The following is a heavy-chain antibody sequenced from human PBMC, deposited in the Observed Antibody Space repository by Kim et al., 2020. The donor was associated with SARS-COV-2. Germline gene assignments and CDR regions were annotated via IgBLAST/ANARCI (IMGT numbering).Heavy chain of an antibody. CDR1: GGSFSGYY. CDR2: INYSGYN. V-gene: IGHV4-34*01. Sequence: SETLSLTCAASGGSFSGYYWNWIRQPPGKGLQWIGQINYSGYNDYNLSLKSRVTISLDTSTSQFSLRLRSMTAADTAVYYCARGGPIVLAGKPPSYFDSWGQGTLVTVSS. J-gene: IGHJ4*02. D-gene: IGHD3-9*01. CDR3: ARGGPIVLAGKPPSYFDS.